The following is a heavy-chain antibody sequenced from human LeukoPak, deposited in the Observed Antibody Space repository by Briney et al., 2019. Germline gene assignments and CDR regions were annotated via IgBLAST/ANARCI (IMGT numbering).Heavy chain of an antibody. V-gene: IGHV1-2*02. Sequence: ASVKVSCKVSGYTLTELSIHWVRQAPGQGLEWMGWINPNSGGTDCAEKFQGRVTMTRDTSISTAYMELSSLKSDDTAVYYCATVPCLTTSCSPINWFDPWGQGALVTVSS. CDR2: INPNSGGT. CDR3: ATVPCLTTSCSPINWFDP. CDR1: GYTLTELS. J-gene: IGHJ5*02. D-gene: IGHD2-2*01.